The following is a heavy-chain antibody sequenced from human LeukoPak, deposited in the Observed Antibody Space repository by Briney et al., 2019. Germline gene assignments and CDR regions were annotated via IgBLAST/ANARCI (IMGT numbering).Heavy chain of an antibody. CDR1: GFTFRSYD. Sequence: GGSLRLSCAASGFTFRSYDMHWVRQATGKGLEWVSGIGTAGEIYYPGSVKGRFTISRENAKNSLYLQMNSLRAEDTAVYYCARDVYCSGGSCLHYFDYWGQGTLVTVSS. CDR2: IGTAGEI. V-gene: IGHV3-13*01. CDR3: ARDVYCSGGSCLHYFDY. D-gene: IGHD2-15*01. J-gene: IGHJ4*02.